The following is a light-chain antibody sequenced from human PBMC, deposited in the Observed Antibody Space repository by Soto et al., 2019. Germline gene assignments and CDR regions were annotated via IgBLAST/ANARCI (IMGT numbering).Light chain of an antibody. CDR2: DTS. CDR1: QSVSSY. V-gene: IGKV3-11*01. J-gene: IGKJ5*01. CDR3: QQRQYWPPIT. Sequence: VWTQSPATLSLSPGERATLSCKASQSVSSYLAWYQQKPGQAPRLLTYDTSNRATGVPARFSGSGSGTDFTLTISSLEPEDCAIYYCQQRQYWPPITFGQGTRLEIK.